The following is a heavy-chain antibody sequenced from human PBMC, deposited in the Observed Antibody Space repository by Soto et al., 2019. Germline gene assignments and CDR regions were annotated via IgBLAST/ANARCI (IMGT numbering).Heavy chain of an antibody. V-gene: IGHV1-69*01. CDR1: GGTFSSYA. D-gene: IGHD3-10*01. J-gene: IGHJ4*02. Sequence: QVQLVRSGAEVKKPGSSVKVSCKASGGTFSSYAISWVRQAPGQGLEWMGGIIPIFGTANYAQKFQGRVTITADESTSTAYMELSSLRSEDTAVYYCARCQGDMVRGVINAYFDYWGQGTLVTVSS. CDR3: ARCQGDMVRGVINAYFDY. CDR2: IIPIFGTA.